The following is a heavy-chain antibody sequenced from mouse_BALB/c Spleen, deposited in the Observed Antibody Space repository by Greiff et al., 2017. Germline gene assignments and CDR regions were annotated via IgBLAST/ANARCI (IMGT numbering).Heavy chain of an antibody. CDR2: ISSGSSTI. CDR3: ARELAGNYAMDY. V-gene: IGHV5-17*02. J-gene: IGHJ4*01. Sequence: EVKLMESGGGLVQPGGSRKLSCAASGFTFSSFGMHWVRQAPEKGLEWVAYISSGSSTIYYADTVKGRFTISRDNPKNTLFLQMTSLRSEDTAMYYCARELAGNYAMDYWGQGTSVTVSS. CDR1: GFTFSSFG.